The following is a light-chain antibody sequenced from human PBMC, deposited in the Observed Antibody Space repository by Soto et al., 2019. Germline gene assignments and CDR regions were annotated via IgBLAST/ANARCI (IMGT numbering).Light chain of an antibody. CDR1: QSLLHSNGYNY. J-gene: IGKJ2*01. V-gene: IGKV2-28*01. CDR2: LGS. CDR3: MQARQTLRT. Sequence: DIVMTQSPLSLPVTPGEPASISCRSSQSLLHSNGYNYLDWYLQKPGQSPQLLIYLGSNRASGVPARFSGSGSVTDFTLKISRVEAEDVGVYYCMQARQTLRTFGQGTKLEIK.